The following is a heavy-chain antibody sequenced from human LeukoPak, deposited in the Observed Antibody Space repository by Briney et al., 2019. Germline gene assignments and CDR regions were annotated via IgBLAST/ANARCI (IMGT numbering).Heavy chain of an antibody. Sequence: SQTLSLTCTVSDGSVTSGNYYWNWIRQPAGKGLEWIGRIYTNGGASCNPSLKSRVTISIDASKNQFSLKLSSVTAADTAVYYCAREPPGYWGQGILVTVSS. CDR2: IYTNGGA. CDR1: DGSVTSGNYY. CDR3: AREPPGY. V-gene: IGHV4-61*02. J-gene: IGHJ4*02.